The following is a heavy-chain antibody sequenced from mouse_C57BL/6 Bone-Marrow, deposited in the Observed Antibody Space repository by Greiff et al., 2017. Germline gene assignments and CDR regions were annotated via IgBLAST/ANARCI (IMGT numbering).Heavy chain of an antibody. Sequence: EVKLVASGGDLVKPGGSLKLSCAASGFTFSSYGMSWVRQTPDKRLEWVATISSGGSYTYYPDSVKGRFTISRDNAKNTLYLQMSSLKSEDTAMYYCARRNYDYDAGLYYYAMDYWGQGTSVTVSS. D-gene: IGHD2-4*01. CDR1: GFTFSSYG. V-gene: IGHV5-6*02. CDR3: ARRNYDYDAGLYYYAMDY. J-gene: IGHJ4*01. CDR2: ISSGGSYT.